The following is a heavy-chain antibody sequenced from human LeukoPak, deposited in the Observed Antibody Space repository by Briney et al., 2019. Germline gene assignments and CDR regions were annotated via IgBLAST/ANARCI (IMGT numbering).Heavy chain of an antibody. J-gene: IGHJ5*02. CDR1: GYTLTELS. D-gene: IGHD1-1*01. CDR3: APASRLSNWFDP. V-gene: IGHV1-24*01. CDR2: FDPEDGET. Sequence: ASVKVSCKVSGYTLTELSMHWVRQAPGKGLEWMGGFDPEDGETIYAQKFQGRVTITEDTSTDTAYMELSSLRSEDTAVYYCAPASRLSNWFDPWGQGTLVTVSS.